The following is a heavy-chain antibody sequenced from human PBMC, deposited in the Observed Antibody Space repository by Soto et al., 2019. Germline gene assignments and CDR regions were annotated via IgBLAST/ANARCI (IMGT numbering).Heavy chain of an antibody. V-gene: IGHV4-30-2*01. CDR1: GGSISSGGYS. CDR3: ARAHYGDYGYGMDV. J-gene: IGHJ6*02. Sequence: SETLSLTCAVSGGSISSGGYSWSWIRQPPGQGLEWIGYTYHSGSPYYNPSLKSRVTISVDRSKNQFSLKLSSVTAADTAVYYCARAHYGDYGYGMDVWGQGTTVTVSS. D-gene: IGHD4-17*01. CDR2: TYHSGSP.